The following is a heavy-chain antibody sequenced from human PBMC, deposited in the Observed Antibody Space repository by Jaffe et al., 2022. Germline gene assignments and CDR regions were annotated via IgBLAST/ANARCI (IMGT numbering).Heavy chain of an antibody. V-gene: IGHV3-21*01. Sequence: EVQLVESGGGLVKPGGSLRLSCAASGFTFSSYSMNWVRQAPGKGLEWVSSISSSSSYIYYADSVKGRFTISRDNAKNSLYLQMNSLRAEDTAVYYCARAKKTSSSTPLPGYWGQGTLVTVSS. D-gene: IGHD6-6*01. J-gene: IGHJ4*02. CDR3: ARAKKTSSSTPLPGY. CDR1: GFTFSSYS. CDR2: ISSSSSYI.